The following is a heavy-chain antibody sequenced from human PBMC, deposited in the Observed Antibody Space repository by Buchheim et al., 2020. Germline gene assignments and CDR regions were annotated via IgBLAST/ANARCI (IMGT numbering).Heavy chain of an antibody. CDR2: IYYSGST. CDR3: ASPGDDGGYDTFDY. Sequence: QLQLQESGPGLVKPSETLSLTCTVSGGSISSSSYYWGWIRQPPGKGLEWIGSIYYSGSTYYNPSLKSRITISLETSKKQLSLKLSSVTAADTAVYYCASPGDDGGYDTFDYWGQGTL. D-gene: IGHD5-12*01. V-gene: IGHV4-39*01. CDR1: GGSISSSSYY. J-gene: IGHJ4*02.